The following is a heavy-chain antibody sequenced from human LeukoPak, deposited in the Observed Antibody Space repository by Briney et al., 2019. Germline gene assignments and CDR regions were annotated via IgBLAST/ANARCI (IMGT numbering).Heavy chain of an antibody. CDR3: ARLGAVNTHPSYWYFDL. J-gene: IGHJ2*01. Sequence: SETLSLTCAVYGGSFSGYYWSWIRQPPGKGLEWIGEINHSGSTNYNPSLKSGVTISVDTSKNQFSLKLSSVTAADTAVYYCARLGAVNTHPSYWYFDLWGRGTLVTVSS. CDR2: INHSGST. CDR1: GGSFSGYY. D-gene: IGHD3-16*01. V-gene: IGHV4-34*01.